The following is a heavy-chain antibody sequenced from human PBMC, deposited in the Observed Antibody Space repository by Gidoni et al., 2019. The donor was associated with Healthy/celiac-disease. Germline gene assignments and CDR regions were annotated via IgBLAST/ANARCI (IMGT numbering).Heavy chain of an antibody. J-gene: IGHJ6*02. CDR3: ASSNYVWGSYRFPVYYYYGMDV. V-gene: IGHV4-34*01. CDR1: GWSFSGYY. Sequence: QVQLQQWGAGLLKPSETLSLTCASYGWSFSGYYWSWIRQPPGKGLEWIGEINHSGSTNYNPPLKSRVTISVDTSKNQFSLKLSSVTAADTAVYYCASSNYVWGSYRFPVYYYYGMDVWGQGTTVTVSS. D-gene: IGHD3-16*02. CDR2: INHSGST.